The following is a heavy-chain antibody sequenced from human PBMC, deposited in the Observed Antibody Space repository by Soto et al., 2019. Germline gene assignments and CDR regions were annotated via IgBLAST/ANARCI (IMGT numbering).Heavy chain of an antibody. Sequence: ASVKVSCKASGYTFTGYYMHWVRQAPGQGLEWMGWINPSSGGTNYAQKFQGWVTMTRDTSISTAYMELSRLRSDDTAVYYCARDLGAGTPFYYYYGMDVWGQGTTVTVSS. CDR2: INPSSGGT. J-gene: IGHJ6*02. CDR1: GYTFTGYY. D-gene: IGHD1-1*01. CDR3: ARDLGAGTPFYYYYGMDV. V-gene: IGHV1-2*04.